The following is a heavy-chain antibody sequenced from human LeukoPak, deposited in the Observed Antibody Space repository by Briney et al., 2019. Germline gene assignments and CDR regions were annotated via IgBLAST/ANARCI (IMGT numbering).Heavy chain of an antibody. D-gene: IGHD3-10*02. V-gene: IGHV3-48*03. CDR3: AELGITMIGGV. Sequence: GGSLRLSCAASGFTFSSYEMNWVRQAPGKGLEWVSYISSSGSTIYYADSVKGRFTISRDNAKDSLYLQMNSLKAEDTAGYYCAELGITMIGGVWGKGTTVTISS. CDR2: ISSSGSTI. CDR1: GFTFSSYE. J-gene: IGHJ6*04.